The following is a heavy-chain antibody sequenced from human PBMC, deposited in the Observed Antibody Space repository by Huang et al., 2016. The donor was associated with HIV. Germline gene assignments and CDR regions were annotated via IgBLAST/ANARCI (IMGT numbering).Heavy chain of an antibody. Sequence: EVQLVESGGGLVQPGGSLRLSCATSGFTFSTYWMTWVSQAPGKGREWVANIKQDGSDKYYVDSVKGRFTIARDNAKNSLYLQMNSLRAEDTAVYYCARAPWFFEYWGQGTLVTVSS. CDR2: IKQDGSDK. J-gene: IGHJ4*02. CDR1: GFTFSTYW. D-gene: IGHD3-9*01. V-gene: IGHV3-7*01. CDR3: ARAPWFFEY.